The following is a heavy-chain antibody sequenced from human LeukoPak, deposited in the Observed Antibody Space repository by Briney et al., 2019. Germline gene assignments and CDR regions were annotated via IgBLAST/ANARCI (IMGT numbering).Heavy chain of an antibody. V-gene: IGHV4-59*11. CDR3: ARDWMEYSSGWPFDY. CDR2: IYYSGST. D-gene: IGHD6-19*01. CDR1: GGSISSHY. J-gene: IGHJ4*02. Sequence: SETLSLTCTVSGGSISSHYWSWIRQPPGKGLEWIRYIYYSGSTNYNPSLKSRVTISVDTSKNQFSPKLSSVTAADTAVYYCARDWMEYSSGWPFDYWGQGTLVTVSS.